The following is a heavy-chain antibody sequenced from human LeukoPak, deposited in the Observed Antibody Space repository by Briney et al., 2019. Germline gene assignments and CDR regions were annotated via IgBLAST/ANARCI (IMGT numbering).Heavy chain of an antibody. CDR2: IYTIGST. D-gene: IGHD3-10*01. Sequence: PSETLSLTCAVYGGSFSGYYWSWIRQPAGKGLEWIGRIYTIGSTNYNPSLKSRVSISVDTSKNQFSLKLSSVTAADTAVYYCARGLWFGDENPPYFDYWGQGTLVTVSS. V-gene: IGHV4-59*10. CDR1: GGSFSGYY. CDR3: ARGLWFGDENPPYFDY. J-gene: IGHJ4*02.